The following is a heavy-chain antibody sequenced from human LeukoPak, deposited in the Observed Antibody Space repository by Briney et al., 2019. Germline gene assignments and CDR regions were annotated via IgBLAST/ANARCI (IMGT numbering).Heavy chain of an antibody. CDR2: VYATGGTT. J-gene: IGHJ4*02. CDR3: ATEAPRSYYFDY. Sequence: ASVKVSSKASEDTFTYYHIHWVRQAPGQGVEWMGAVYATGGTTINTQNFQGRVTMTRDTSTGTVYMELSSLRFEDTAMYYCATEAPRSYYFDYWGQGILVTVSS. V-gene: IGHV1-46*01. CDR1: EDTFTYYH.